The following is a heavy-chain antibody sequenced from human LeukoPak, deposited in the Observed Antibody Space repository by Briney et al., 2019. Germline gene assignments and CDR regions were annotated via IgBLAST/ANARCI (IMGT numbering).Heavy chain of an antibody. CDR3: TSARGYSYGEDY. V-gene: IGHV3-49*03. D-gene: IGHD5-18*01. CDR1: GFTFGDYA. J-gene: IGHJ4*02. CDR2: IRSKTYGGTT. Sequence: PGGSLRLSCTASGFTFGDYAMTWFRQAPGKGLEWLGFIRSKTYGGTTEYAASVKGRFTISRDDSKTIAYLQMNSLKTEDTAVYYCTSARGYSYGEDYWGQGTLVTVSS.